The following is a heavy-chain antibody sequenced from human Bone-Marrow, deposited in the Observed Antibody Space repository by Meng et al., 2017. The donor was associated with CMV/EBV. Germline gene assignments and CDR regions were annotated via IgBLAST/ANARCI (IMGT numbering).Heavy chain of an antibody. CDR2: ISYDGSNK. J-gene: IGHJ4*02. D-gene: IGHD2-15*01. CDR3: ARGTGDCSGGTCYSDFDY. Sequence: GESLKISCAASGFTFSSYAMHWVRQAPGKGLEWVAVISYDGSNKYYADSVKGRFTISRDNSENTLYLQMDSLRAEDTALYYCARGTGDCSGGTCYSDFDYWGQGTLVTVSS. V-gene: IGHV3-30*04. CDR1: GFTFSSYA.